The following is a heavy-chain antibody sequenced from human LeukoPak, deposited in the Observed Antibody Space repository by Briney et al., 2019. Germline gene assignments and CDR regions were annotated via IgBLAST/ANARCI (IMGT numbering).Heavy chain of an antibody. Sequence: GASVKVSCKASGYTFTGYYMHWVRQAPGQGLEWMGRINPNSGGTNYAQKFRGRVTMTRDTSISTAYMELSRLRSDDTAVYYCARDRPPSWSTDYWGQGTLVTVSS. CDR2: INPNSGGT. J-gene: IGHJ4*02. CDR3: ARDRPPSWSTDY. V-gene: IGHV1-2*06. D-gene: IGHD2-15*01. CDR1: GYTFTGYY.